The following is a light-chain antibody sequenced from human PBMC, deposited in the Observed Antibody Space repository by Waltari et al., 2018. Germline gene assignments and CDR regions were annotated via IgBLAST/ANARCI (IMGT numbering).Light chain of an antibody. J-gene: IGKJ2*03. CDR2: GSS. Sequence: IVLTQSPDTLSVSPGERATLSCRASQKISSNLAWYQQKPGQPPRLLIYGSSTRATGVPVRFTGSGSAIEFTLTISSLQSEDSAVYYCHQYNNWPRYSFGQGTKLEIK. V-gene: IGKV3-15*01. CDR3: HQYNNWPRYS. CDR1: QKISSN.